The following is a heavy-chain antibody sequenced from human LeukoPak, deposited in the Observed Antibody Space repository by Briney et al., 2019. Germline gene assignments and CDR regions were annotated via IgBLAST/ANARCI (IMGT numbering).Heavy chain of an antibody. CDR1: GCSITSTNY. V-gene: IGHV4-4*02. CDR3: AREGGPYRPLDY. J-gene: IGHJ4*02. CDR2: VNLQGST. Sequence: PSETLSLTCGVSGCSITSTNYWTLVRQPPGKGLEWIGEVNLQGSTNYNPSLMGRVAISVDMSENHISLQLTSVTAADTAVYYCAREGGPYRPLDYSGQGTLVTVSS.